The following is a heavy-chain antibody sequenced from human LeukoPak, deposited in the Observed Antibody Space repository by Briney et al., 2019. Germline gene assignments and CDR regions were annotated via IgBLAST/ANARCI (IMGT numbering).Heavy chain of an antibody. CDR3: AKDIRLPKGVGFDY. CDR2: ISYDGSNK. Sequence: PGGSLRLSCAASGFTFSSYGMHWVRQAPGKGLEWVAVISYDGSNKYYADSVKGRFTISRDNSKNTLYLQMNSLRAEDTAVYYCAKDIRLPKGVGFDYWGQGTLVTVSS. D-gene: IGHD1-14*01. J-gene: IGHJ4*02. V-gene: IGHV3-30*18. CDR1: GFTFSSYG.